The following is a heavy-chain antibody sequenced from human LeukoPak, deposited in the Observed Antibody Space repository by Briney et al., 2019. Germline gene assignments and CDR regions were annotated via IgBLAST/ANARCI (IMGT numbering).Heavy chain of an antibody. D-gene: IGHD6-13*01. V-gene: IGHV3-21*01. CDR1: GFTFDDYA. Sequence: GGSLRLSCAASGFTFDDYAMHWVRQAPGKGLEWVSSISSSSSYIYYADSVKGRFTISRDNAKNSLYLQMNSLRAEDTAVYYCARLLAAAGGFDYWGQGTLVTVSS. CDR2: ISSSSSYI. CDR3: ARLLAAAGGFDY. J-gene: IGHJ4*02.